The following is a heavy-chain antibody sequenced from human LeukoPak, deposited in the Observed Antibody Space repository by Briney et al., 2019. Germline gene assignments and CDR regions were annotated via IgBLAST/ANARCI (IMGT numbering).Heavy chain of an antibody. CDR1: GFTFSSYR. Sequence: GGSLRLSCAASGFTFSSYRMNWVRQAPGKGLEWVSSISSSSSYIYYADSVKGRFTISRDNAKNSLYLEMNSLRPEDTAVYYCVRGSSGTAVRGISWAWFDPWGQGTLVTVSS. CDR2: ISSSSSYI. V-gene: IGHV3-21*04. CDR3: VRGSSGTAVRGISWAWFDP. J-gene: IGHJ5*02. D-gene: IGHD3-10*01.